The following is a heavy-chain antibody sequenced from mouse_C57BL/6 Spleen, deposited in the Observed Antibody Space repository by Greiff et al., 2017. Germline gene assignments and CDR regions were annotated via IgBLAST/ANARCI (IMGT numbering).Heavy chain of an antibody. CDR3: AREDHYYGSSSAWFAY. Sequence: EVQLHQSGPELVKPGASVKISCKASGYTFTDYYMNWVKQSHGKSLEWIGDINPNNGGTSYNQKFKGKATLTVDKSSSTAYMELRSLTSEDSAVYYCAREDHYYGSSSAWFAYWGQGTLVTVSA. V-gene: IGHV1-26*01. CDR1: GYTFTDYY. CDR2: INPNNGGT. D-gene: IGHD1-1*01. J-gene: IGHJ3*01.